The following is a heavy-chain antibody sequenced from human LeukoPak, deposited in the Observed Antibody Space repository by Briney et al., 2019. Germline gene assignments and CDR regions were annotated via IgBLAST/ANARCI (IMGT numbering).Heavy chain of an antibody. V-gene: IGHV3-7*01. Sequence: GGSLRLSCAASGFTFSSYWMSWVRQAPGKGLEWVANIKQDGSGKYYVDSVKGRFTISRDNAKNSLYLQMNSLRAEDTAVYYCARRLLSPLHYYSMDVWGQGTTVTVSS. D-gene: IGHD3-10*01. CDR1: GFTFSSYW. CDR3: ARRLLSPLHYYSMDV. J-gene: IGHJ6*02. CDR2: IKQDGSGK.